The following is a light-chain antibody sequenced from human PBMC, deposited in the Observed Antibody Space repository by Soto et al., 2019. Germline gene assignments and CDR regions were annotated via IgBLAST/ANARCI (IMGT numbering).Light chain of an antibody. V-gene: IGKV3-15*01. Sequence: EIVMTQSPATLSVSPGEIATLSRGASQVVRDYLAWYQQKPGQAPRLLIHGASTRAPGIPARFSGGGSGTDFTLTISSLQSEDFAVYYCQQYDKWPPTFGQGTKVDIK. J-gene: IGKJ1*01. CDR3: QQYDKWPPT. CDR1: QVVRDY. CDR2: GAS.